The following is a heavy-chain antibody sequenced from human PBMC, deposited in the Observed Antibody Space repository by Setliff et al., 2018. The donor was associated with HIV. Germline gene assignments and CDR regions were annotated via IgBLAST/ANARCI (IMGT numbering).Heavy chain of an antibody. CDR2: IIPIFGTA. CDR3: ASLTYDSSEGDAFDI. Sequence: SVKVSCKASGGTFSSYAISWVRQAPGQGLEWMGGIIPIFGTANYAQKFQGRVTITADESTSTAYMELSSLRSEDTAVYYCASLTYDSSEGDAFDIWGQGTMVTVSS. J-gene: IGHJ3*02. V-gene: IGHV1-69*13. CDR1: GGTFSSYA. D-gene: IGHD3-22*01.